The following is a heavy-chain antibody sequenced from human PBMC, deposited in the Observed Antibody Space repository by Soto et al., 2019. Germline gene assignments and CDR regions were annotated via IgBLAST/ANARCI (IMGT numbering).Heavy chain of an antibody. D-gene: IGHD1-1*01. J-gene: IGHJ4*02. V-gene: IGHV1-3*01. Sequence: QVPLVQSGAEVKKPGASVKVSCKASGYTFNSYAMHWVRQAPGQRLEWMGWINAGNGNKKHSQKFQGRVTITRDTSASTAYMELSSLRSEDTAVYYCARDGSILDYWGQGTLVTVSS. CDR2: INAGNGNK. CDR3: ARDGSILDY. CDR1: GYTFNSYA.